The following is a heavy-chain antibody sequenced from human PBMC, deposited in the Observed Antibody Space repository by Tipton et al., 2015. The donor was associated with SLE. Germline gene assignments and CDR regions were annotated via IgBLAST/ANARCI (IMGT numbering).Heavy chain of an antibody. CDR3: ARDRSRGYGSFDD. D-gene: IGHD5-12*01. Sequence: LRLSCTVSGGSVSSVGYYWSWIRLQPGKGLEWIGYIYYIGSGSTSYNPSLKSRLTISVDTSKNQFSLKLSSVTAADTAAYYCARDRSRGYGSFDDWGQGTLVTVSS. CDR1: GGSVSSVGYY. J-gene: IGHJ4*02. V-gene: IGHV4-31*02. CDR2: IYYIGSGST.